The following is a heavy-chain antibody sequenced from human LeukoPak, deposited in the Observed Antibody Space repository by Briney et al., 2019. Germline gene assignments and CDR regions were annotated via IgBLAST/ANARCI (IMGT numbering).Heavy chain of an antibody. Sequence: GGSLRLSCAASGFTFSSYSMNWVRQAPGKGLEWVSSISSRSSYIYYADSVKGRFTISRDNAKNSLYLQMNSLRAEDTAVYYCARDGSDAFDIWGQGTMVTVSS. D-gene: IGHD5-12*01. V-gene: IGHV3-21*01. CDR2: ISSRSSYI. CDR1: GFTFSSYS. CDR3: ARDGSDAFDI. J-gene: IGHJ3*02.